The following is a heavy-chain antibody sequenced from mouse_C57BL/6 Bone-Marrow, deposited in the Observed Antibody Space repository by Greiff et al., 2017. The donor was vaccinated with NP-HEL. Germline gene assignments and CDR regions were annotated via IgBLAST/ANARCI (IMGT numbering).Heavy chain of an antibody. Sequence: QVQLKESGPGILQPSQTLSLTCSFSGFSLSTFGMGVGWIRQPSGKGLEWLAHIWWDDDKYYNPALKSRLTISKDTSKHQVVLTIANVATADTATYYCARIPYDYAWFAYWGQGTLVTVSA. CDR2: IWWDDDK. D-gene: IGHD2-4*01. CDR3: ARIPYDYAWFAY. V-gene: IGHV8-8*01. J-gene: IGHJ3*01. CDR1: GFSLSTFGMG.